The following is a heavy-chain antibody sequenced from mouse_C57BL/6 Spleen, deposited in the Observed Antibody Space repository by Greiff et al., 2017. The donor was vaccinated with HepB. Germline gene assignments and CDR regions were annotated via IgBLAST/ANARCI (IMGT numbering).Heavy chain of an antibody. Sequence: EVQLQQSGPELVKPGASVKMSCKASGYTFTDYNMHWVKQSHGKSLEWIGYINPNNGGTSYNQKFKGKATLTVNKSSSTAYMELRSLTSEDSAVYYCARYWDYYGSSPYYLDYWGQGTTLTVSS. CDR3: ARYWDYYGSSPYYLDY. CDR1: GYTFTDYN. CDR2: INPNNGGT. V-gene: IGHV1-22*01. J-gene: IGHJ2*01. D-gene: IGHD1-1*01.